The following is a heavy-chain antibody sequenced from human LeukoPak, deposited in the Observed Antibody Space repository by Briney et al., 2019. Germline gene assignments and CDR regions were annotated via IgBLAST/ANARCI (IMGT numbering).Heavy chain of an antibody. V-gene: IGHV3-74*01. CDR3: ASSIVVRPALDY. D-gene: IGHD6-6*01. Sequence: PGGSLRLSCAGSGFFFSNYDMIWVRQAPGKGLVWVSRINGDGSSTSYADSVKGRFTISRDDAKNTLYLQMNSLRVEDTAVYYCASSIVVRPALDYWGQGTLVTVSS. J-gene: IGHJ4*02. CDR1: GFFFSNYD. CDR2: INGDGSST.